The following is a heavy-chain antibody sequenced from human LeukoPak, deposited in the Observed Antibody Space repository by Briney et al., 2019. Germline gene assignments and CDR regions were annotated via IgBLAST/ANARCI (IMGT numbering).Heavy chain of an antibody. Sequence: GGSLRLSCAVSGITLSNYGMSWVRQVPGKGLEWVAGISGSGGGTNYADPVKGRFTISRDNPKNTLFLQMNNLRAEDTAVYFCAKRGVVIRVILVGFHKEAYYFDSWGQGALVTVSS. J-gene: IGHJ4*02. CDR2: ISGSGGGT. V-gene: IGHV3-23*01. CDR3: AKRGVVIRVILVGFHKEAYYFDS. CDR1: GITLSNYG. D-gene: IGHD3-22*01.